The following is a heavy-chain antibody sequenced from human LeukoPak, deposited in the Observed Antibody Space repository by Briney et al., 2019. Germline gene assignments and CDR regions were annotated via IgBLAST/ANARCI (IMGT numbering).Heavy chain of an antibody. CDR1: GFTFDDYA. J-gene: IGHJ4*02. CDR3: ARDMAPGSGDY. CDR2: ISWNSGSI. D-gene: IGHD6-25*01. Sequence: GRSLRLSCAASGFTFDDYAMHWVRQAPGKGLEWVSGISWNSGSIAYADSVKGRFTISRDNAKNSLYLQMNSLRAEDMAVYYCARDMAPGSGDYWGQGTLVTVSS. V-gene: IGHV3-9*03.